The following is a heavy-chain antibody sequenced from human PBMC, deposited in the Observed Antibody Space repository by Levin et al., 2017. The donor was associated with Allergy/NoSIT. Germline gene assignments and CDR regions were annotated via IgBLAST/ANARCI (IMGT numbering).Heavy chain of an antibody. Sequence: SQTLSLTCAISGDSVSSTSAAWNWIRQSPSRGLEWLGRTYYRSKWYNDYAVSVKSRITINPDTSKNQFSLQLNSVTPEDTAVYYCARGLWFGELLPPYFDYWGQGTLVTVSS. CDR2: TYYRSKWYN. CDR1: GDSVSSTSAA. CDR3: ARGLWFGELLPPYFDY. D-gene: IGHD3-10*01. V-gene: IGHV6-1*01. J-gene: IGHJ4*02.